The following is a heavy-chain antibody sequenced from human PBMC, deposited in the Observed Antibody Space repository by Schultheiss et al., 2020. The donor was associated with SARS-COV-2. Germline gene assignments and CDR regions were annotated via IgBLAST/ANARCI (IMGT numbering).Heavy chain of an antibody. CDR1: GGSIRTMSYY. CDR2: INHSGST. D-gene: IGHD6-13*01. J-gene: IGHJ3*02. Sequence: SETLSLTCTVSGGSIRTMSYYWGWIRQPPGKGLEWIGEINHSGSTNYNPSLKSRVTISVDTSKNQFSLKLSSVTAADTAVYYCASFPGIAAAGSDAFDIWGQGTMVTVSS. CDR3: ASFPGIAAAGSDAFDI. V-gene: IGHV4-39*07.